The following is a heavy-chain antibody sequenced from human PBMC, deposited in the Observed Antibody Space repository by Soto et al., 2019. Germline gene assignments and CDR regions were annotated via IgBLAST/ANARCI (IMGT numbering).Heavy chain of an antibody. CDR3: ASRGVATITXNYYYYGMDV. D-gene: IGHD5-12*01. V-gene: IGHV4-39*01. Sequence: PSDTLSLTCTVSGGSISSSSYYWGWILQPPGKGLEWIGSIYYSGSTYYNPSLKSRVTISVDTSKNQFSLKLSSVTAADTAVYYCASRGVATITXNYYYYGMDVWGQGTTVTVSS. CDR1: GGSISSSSYY. CDR2: IYYSGST. J-gene: IGHJ6*02.